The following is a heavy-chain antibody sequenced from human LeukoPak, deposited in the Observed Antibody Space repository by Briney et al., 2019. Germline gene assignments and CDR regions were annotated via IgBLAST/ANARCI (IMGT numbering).Heavy chain of an antibody. CDR2: ITTNGAST. V-gene: IGHV3-11*01. Sequence: PGGSLRLSCAASGFIFSDYYMTWIRQAPGKGLEWISYITTNGASTYYAASVKGRFTISRDNAQNSLYLQMNSLRAEDTAVYYCAKDMGYWGQGTLVTVSP. CDR3: AKDMGY. CDR1: GFIFSDYY. D-gene: IGHD3-10*01. J-gene: IGHJ4*02.